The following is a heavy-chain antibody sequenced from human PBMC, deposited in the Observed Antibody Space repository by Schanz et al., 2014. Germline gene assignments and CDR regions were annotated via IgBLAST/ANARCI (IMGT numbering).Heavy chain of an antibody. CDR2: IASGGSHT. CDR1: GFTFTSYS. J-gene: IGHJ4*02. CDR3: AKEWSPSF. Sequence: QVQLVQSGGGVVQPGGSLRLSCAASGFTFTSYSMHWVRQAPGRGLEWVSTIASGGSHTFYADSVTGRFTISGDNSKNTLFLQMNSLRVEDTAIYYCAKEWSPSFWGQGTLVTVSS. V-gene: IGHV3-NL1*01. D-gene: IGHD1-26*01.